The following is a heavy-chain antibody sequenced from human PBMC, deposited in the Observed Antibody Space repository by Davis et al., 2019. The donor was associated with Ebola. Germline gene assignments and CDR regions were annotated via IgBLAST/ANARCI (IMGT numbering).Heavy chain of an antibody. V-gene: IGHV3-53*01. CDR1: GFTVSSNY. J-gene: IGHJ4*02. CDR2: IYSGGST. CDR3: ARDPYYIWGSYRSCFDY. Sequence: GESLKISCAASGFTVSSNYMSWVRQAPGKGLEWVSVIYSGGSTYYADSVKGRFTISRDNSKNTLYLQMNSLRAEDTAVYYCARDPYYIWGSYRSCFDYWGQGTLVTVSS. D-gene: IGHD3-16*02.